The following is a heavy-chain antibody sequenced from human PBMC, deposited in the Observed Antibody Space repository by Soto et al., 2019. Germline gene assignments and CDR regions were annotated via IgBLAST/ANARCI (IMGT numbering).Heavy chain of an antibody. CDR1: GFTFSSYA. Sequence: GGSLRLSCAASGFTFSSYAMSWVRQAPGKGLEWVSGISGSGLTSFYADSVKGRFTISRDNSKNTLYLQMNGLRAEDTAIYYCAKQWISVADSPRNWFDPWGQGTLVTVSS. CDR2: ISGSGLTS. D-gene: IGHD6-19*01. J-gene: IGHJ5*02. V-gene: IGHV3-23*01. CDR3: AKQWISVADSPRNWFDP.